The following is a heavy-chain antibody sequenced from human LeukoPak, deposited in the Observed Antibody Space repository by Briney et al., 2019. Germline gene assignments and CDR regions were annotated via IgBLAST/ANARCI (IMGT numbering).Heavy chain of an antibody. J-gene: IGHJ4*02. D-gene: IGHD2-15*01. CDR1: GFTFSSYG. CDR3: AKDRDIVVVVAANNYFDY. CDR2: ISWNSGSI. Sequence: PGGSLRLSCAASGFTFSSYGMHWVRQAPGKGLEWVSGISWNSGSIGYADSVKGRFTISRDNAKNSLYLQMNSLRAEDTALYYCAKDRDIVVVVAANNYFDYWGQGTLATVSS. V-gene: IGHV3-9*01.